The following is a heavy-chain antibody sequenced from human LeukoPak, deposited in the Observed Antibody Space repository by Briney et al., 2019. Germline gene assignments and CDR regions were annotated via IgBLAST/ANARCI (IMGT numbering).Heavy chain of an antibody. CDR3: ARDRTSGYGYGPNYYFDY. D-gene: IGHD5-18*01. J-gene: IGHJ4*02. Sequence: GGSLRFSCAASGFTVSSNYMSWVRQAPGKGLEWVSVIYSGGSTYYADSVKGRFTISRDNSKNTLYLQMNSLRAEDTAVYYCARDRTSGYGYGPNYYFDYWGQGTLVTVSS. CDR2: IYSGGST. V-gene: IGHV3-66*01. CDR1: GFTVSSNY.